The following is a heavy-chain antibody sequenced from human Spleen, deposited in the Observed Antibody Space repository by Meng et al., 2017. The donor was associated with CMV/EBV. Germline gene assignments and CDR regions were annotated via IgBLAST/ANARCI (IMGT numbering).Heavy chain of an antibody. CDR1: GGSISSYY. D-gene: IGHD2-2*02. J-gene: IGHJ6*02. CDR3: ARVVDCSSTSCYNASPYYYYGMDV. V-gene: IGHV4-59*01. CDR2: IYYSGST. Sequence: GSLRLSCTVSGGSISSYYWSWIRQPPGKGLEWIGYIYYSGSTNYNPSLKSRVTISVDTSKNQFSLKLSSVTAADTAVYYCARVVDCSSTSCYNASPYYYYGMDVWGQGTTDTVSS.